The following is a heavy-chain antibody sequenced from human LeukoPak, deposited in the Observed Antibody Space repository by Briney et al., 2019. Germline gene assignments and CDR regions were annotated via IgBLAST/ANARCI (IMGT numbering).Heavy chain of an antibody. CDR2: INHSGST. J-gene: IGHJ6*02. D-gene: IGHD2-21*01. V-gene: IGHV4-34*01. CDR3: ARGLLLPFYYYYGMDV. Sequence: PSETLSLTCAVYVGSFSGYYWSWIRQPPGKGLEWIGEINHSGSTNYNPSLKSRVTISVDTSKNQFSLKLSSVTAADTAVYYCARGLLLPFYYYYGMDVWGQGTTVTVSS. CDR1: VGSFSGYY.